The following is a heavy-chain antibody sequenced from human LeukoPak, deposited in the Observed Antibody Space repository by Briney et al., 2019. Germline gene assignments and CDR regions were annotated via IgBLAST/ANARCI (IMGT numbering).Heavy chain of an antibody. CDR1: AYTFTSYG. V-gene: IGHV1-18*01. D-gene: IGHD2-2*01. CDR3: ARDAVGTSFDAFDI. J-gene: IGHJ3*02. CDR2: ISGYNGNT. Sequence: ASVKVSCKASAYTFTSYGISWVRQAPGQGLEWMGWISGYNGNTNYAQKVQGRVTMTTGTSTSTAYMELRSLRSDDTAVYYCARDAVGTSFDAFDIWGQGTMVTVSS.